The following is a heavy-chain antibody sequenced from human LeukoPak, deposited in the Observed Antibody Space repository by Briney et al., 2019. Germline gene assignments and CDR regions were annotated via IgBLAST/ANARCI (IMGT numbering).Heavy chain of an antibody. CDR3: ARHMVAITRAFDP. CDR2: IYYSGST. CDR1: GGSISSSSYY. J-gene: IGHJ5*02. D-gene: IGHD3-22*01. Sequence: SETLSLTCTVSGGSISSSSYYWGWIRQPPGKGLEWIGSIYYSGSTYYNPSLKSRVTISVDTSKNQFSLKLSSVTAADTAVYYCARHMVAITRAFDPWGQGTLVTVSS. V-gene: IGHV4-39*01.